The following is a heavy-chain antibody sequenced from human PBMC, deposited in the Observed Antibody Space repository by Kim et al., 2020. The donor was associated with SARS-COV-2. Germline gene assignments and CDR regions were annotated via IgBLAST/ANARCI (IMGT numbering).Heavy chain of an antibody. V-gene: IGHV4-34*01. CDR2: INHSGST. CDR1: GGSFSGYY. D-gene: IGHD3-10*01. CDR3: ARRPLYYYGSGSEFDY. J-gene: IGHJ4*02. Sequence: SETLSLTCAVYGGSFSGYYWSWIRQPPGKGLEWIGEINHSGSTNYNPSLKSRVTISVDTSKNQFSLKLSSVTAADTAVYYCARRPLYYYGSGSEFDYWGQGTLVTVSS.